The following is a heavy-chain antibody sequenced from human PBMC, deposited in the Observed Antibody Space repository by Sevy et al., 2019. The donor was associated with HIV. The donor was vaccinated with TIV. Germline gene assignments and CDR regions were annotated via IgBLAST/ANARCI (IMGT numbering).Heavy chain of an antibody. V-gene: IGHV1-18*01. Sequence: ASVKVSCKASGYTFTSYGISWVRQAPGQWLEWMGWISAYNGNTNYAQKLQGRVTMTTDTSTSTAYMELRSLRSDDTAVYYCARVWDCSSTSCYGGYYYYGMDVWGQGTTVTVSS. CDR3: ARVWDCSSTSCYGGYYYYGMDV. D-gene: IGHD2-2*01. CDR2: ISAYNGNT. CDR1: GYTFTSYG. J-gene: IGHJ6*02.